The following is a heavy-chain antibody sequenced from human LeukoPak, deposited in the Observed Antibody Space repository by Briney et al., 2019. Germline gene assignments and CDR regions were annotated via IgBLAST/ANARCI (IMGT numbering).Heavy chain of an antibody. V-gene: IGHV4-38-2*02. CDR2: IYHSGST. J-gene: IGHJ4*02. CDR1: GYSTSSGYY. Sequence: SETLSLTCTVSGYSTSSGYYWGWIRQPPGKGLEWIGSIYHSGSTYYNPSLNSRVTISVDTSKNQFSLKLNSVTAADTAVYFCARRAYSTAYWKHFDSWGQGTLVTVSS. CDR3: ARRAYSTAYWKHFDS. D-gene: IGHD1-1*01.